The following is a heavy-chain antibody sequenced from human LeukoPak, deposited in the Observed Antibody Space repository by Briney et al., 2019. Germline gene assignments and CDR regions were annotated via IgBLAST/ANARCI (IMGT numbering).Heavy chain of an antibody. CDR1: GYTFTSYG. V-gene: IGHV1-18*01. J-gene: IGHJ4*02. CDR3: ARDTILRPPEWGFDY. D-gene: IGHD3-3*01. CDR2: ISAYNGNT. Sequence: ASVEVSCKASGYTFTSYGISWVRQAPGQGLEWMGWISAYNGNTNYAQKLQGRVTMTTDTSTSTAYMELRSLRSDDTAVYYCARDTILRPPEWGFDYWGQGTLVTVSS.